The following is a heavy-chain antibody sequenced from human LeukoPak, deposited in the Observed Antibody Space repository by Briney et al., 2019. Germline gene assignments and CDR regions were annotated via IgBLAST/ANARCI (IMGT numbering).Heavy chain of an antibody. V-gene: IGHV1-8*03. J-gene: IGHJ4*02. CDR1: GYTFTNDH. CDR3: ARTTSMTASGYDY. Sequence: GASVKVSCKASGYTFTNDHINWVRQASGQGLEWMTWINPDTGDKGYARKFQDRVTITTDTSISTAYMDLSSLSSEDTAVYFCARTTSMTASGYDYWGQGTLVTVSS. D-gene: IGHD2-21*02. CDR2: INPDTGDK.